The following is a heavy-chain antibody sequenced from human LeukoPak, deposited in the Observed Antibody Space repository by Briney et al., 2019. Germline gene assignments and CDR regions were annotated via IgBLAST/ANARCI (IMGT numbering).Heavy chain of an antibody. J-gene: IGHJ5*02. Sequence: PSETLSLTCSVSGGSISSYYWTWIRQPPGKGLEWIGYISYSGSTNYNPSLKSRVTISVDTSKNQFSLKLSSVTAADTAVYYCARAVYSSSLNWFAPWGQGTLVTVSS. D-gene: IGHD6-6*01. CDR1: GGSISSYY. CDR2: ISYSGST. V-gene: IGHV4-59*01. CDR3: ARAVYSSSLNWFAP.